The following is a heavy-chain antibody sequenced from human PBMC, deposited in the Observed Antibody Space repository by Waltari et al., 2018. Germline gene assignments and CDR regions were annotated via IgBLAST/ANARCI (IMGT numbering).Heavy chain of an antibody. CDR1: GFLYNDYW. J-gene: IGHJ4*02. CDR3: TRNPGY. Sequence: EVQLVESGGGLVQPGGSLRLSCAVSGFLYNDYWMDWVRQAPGQGLVWVSRIKSDGTNIKYAYSVRGLFTISRDSANNTFYLQMNSLRAEDTAVYYCTRNPGYWGQGTLVTVAS. CDR2: IKSDGTNI. D-gene: IGHD2-15*01. V-gene: IGHV3-74*03.